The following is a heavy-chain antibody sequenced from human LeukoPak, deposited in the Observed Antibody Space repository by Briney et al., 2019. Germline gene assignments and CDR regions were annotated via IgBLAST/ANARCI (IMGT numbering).Heavy chain of an antibody. CDR1: GYTFTSYD. D-gene: IGHD3-16*02. V-gene: IGHV1-8*01. Sequence: ASVKVSCKASGYTFTSYDINWVRQATGQGLEWRGWMNPYSGNTGYAQKFQGRVTMTRNTSISTAYMELSSLRSEDTAVYYCATAEGGVIVTTAENRFDYWGQGTLVTVSS. J-gene: IGHJ4*02. CDR3: ATAEGGVIVTTAENRFDY. CDR2: MNPYSGNT.